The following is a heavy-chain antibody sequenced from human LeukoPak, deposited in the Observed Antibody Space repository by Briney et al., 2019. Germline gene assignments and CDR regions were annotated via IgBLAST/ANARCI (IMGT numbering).Heavy chain of an antibody. CDR2: MNPNSGNT. D-gene: IGHD5-18*01. CDR3: AKGYSYGSYYFDY. CDR1: GYTFTSYD. Sequence: ASVKVSCKASGYTFTSYDIKWVRQATGQGLEWMGWMNPNSGNTGYAQKFQGRVTMTRNTSISTAYMELGSLRSEDTAVYYCAKGYSYGSYYFDYWGQGTLVTVSS. V-gene: IGHV1-8*01. J-gene: IGHJ4*02.